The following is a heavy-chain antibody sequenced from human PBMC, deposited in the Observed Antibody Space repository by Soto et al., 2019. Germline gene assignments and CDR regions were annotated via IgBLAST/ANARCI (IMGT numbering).Heavy chain of an antibody. J-gene: IGHJ4*02. CDR2: ISYDGSDK. V-gene: IGHV3-30*03. CDR3: GAGQYFSDY. CDR1: GFTFSSYG. Sequence: QVQLVESGGGVVQPGRSLRLSCAASGFTFSSYGMHWVRQAPGKGLEWVALISYDGSDKYYADSVKGRITISRDNSKNTLYLQMNSLRVADTAVYYCGAGQYFSDYWGQGTLVTVSS. D-gene: IGHD6-13*01.